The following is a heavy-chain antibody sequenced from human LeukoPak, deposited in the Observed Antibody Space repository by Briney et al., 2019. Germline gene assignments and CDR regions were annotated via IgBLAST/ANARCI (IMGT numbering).Heavy chain of an antibody. Sequence: GGSLRLSCAASGFTFSSYAMSWVRQAPGKGLEWVSAISGSGGSTYYADSVKGRFTISRDNSKNTLYLQMNSLRAEDTAVYYCAKGGARPKITMVRGAKDYYYGMDVWGKGTTVTVSS. CDR3: AKGGARPKITMVRGAKDYYYGMDV. CDR1: GFTFSSYA. D-gene: IGHD3-10*01. J-gene: IGHJ6*04. CDR2: ISGSGGST. V-gene: IGHV3-23*01.